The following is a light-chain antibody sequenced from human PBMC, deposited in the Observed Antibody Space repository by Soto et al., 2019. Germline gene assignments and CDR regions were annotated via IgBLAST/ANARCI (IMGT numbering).Light chain of an antibody. V-gene: IGKV2-24*01. CDR1: QSLVNSDGNTY. CDR2: QIS. CDR3: QQYNNWPPLT. Sequence: DIVLTQTPLASPVTLGQPASISCRSSQSLVNSDGNTYLSWLQQRPGQPPRLLIYQISNRVSGVPDRFSGSGAGTDFTLTISSLQSEDFAVYYCQQYNNWPPLTFGGGTKVEIK. J-gene: IGKJ4*01.